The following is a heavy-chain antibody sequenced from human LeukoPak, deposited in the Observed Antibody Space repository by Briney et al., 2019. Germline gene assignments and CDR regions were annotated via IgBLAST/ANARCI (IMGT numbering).Heavy chain of an antibody. V-gene: IGHV3-23*01. Sequence: GGSLRLSCAASGFTFINYVMSWVHQAPGKGLQWLSAVSNNGDNTYYAASVKGRFTISRDNSKNTLYLQMNSLRVDDTAIYYCVRDATGYPNWFDRWGQGTRVIVSP. J-gene: IGHJ5*02. CDR1: GFTFINYV. D-gene: IGHD2-2*03. CDR3: VRDATGYPNWFDR. CDR2: VSNNGDNT.